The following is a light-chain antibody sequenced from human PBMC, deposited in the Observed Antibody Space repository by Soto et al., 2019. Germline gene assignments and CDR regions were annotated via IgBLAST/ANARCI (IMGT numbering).Light chain of an antibody. J-gene: IGLJ1*01. CDR2: EVT. CDR3: TPYTSSSTQV. Sequence: QSVLTQPASVSGSPGQSITISCTGTSSDVGGYDYVSWYQQHPGTAPRLIIYEVTNRPSGVSNRFSGSKSGNMASLTISGLQAEDEADYYCTPYTSSSTQVFGTGTKVTVL. V-gene: IGLV2-14*03. CDR1: SSDVGGYDY.